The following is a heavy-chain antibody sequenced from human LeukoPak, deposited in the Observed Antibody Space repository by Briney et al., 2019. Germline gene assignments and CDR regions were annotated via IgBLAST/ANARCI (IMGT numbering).Heavy chain of an antibody. CDR2: INHSGST. J-gene: IGHJ6*04. Sequence: SETLSLTCTVSGGSISSYYWSWIRQPPGKGLEWIGEINHSGSTNYNPSLKSRVTISVDTSKNQFSLKLSSVTAADTAVYYCARSRVLRNYYGSGSRQDVWGKGTTVTISS. D-gene: IGHD3-10*01. V-gene: IGHV4-34*01. CDR1: GGSISSYY. CDR3: ARSRVLRNYYGSGSRQDV.